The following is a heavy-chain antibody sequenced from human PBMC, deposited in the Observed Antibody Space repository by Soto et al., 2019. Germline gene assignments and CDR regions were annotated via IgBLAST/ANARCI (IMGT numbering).Heavy chain of an antibody. V-gene: IGHV3-7*05. D-gene: IGHD3-22*01. CDR3: ARDGGYSGYYLNDY. CDR2: LKKDGSEK. CDR1: GFTFGGNW. J-gene: IGHJ4*02. Sequence: EVQLVESGGGLVQPGGSLGLPGAAPGFTFGGNWRGGARQPPGKGRGWVPNLKKDGSEKYYVDSVKGRFTISRDNAKNSLYLQMNSLRAEDTAVYYCARDGGYSGYYLNDYWGQGTLVTVSS.